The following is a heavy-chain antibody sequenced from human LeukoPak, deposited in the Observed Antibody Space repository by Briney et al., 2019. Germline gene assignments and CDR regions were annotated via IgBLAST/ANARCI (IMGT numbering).Heavy chain of an antibody. CDR1: GGSFSGYY. Sequence: PSETLSLTCAVYGGSFSGYYWSWIRQPPGKGLEWIGEINHSGSTNYNPSLKSRVTISVDTSKNQFSLKLSSVTAADTAVYYCARILEWSSAYYYYGMDVWGQGTTVTVSS. CDR2: INHSGST. J-gene: IGHJ6*02. D-gene: IGHD3-3*01. V-gene: IGHV4-34*01. CDR3: ARILEWSSAYYYYGMDV.